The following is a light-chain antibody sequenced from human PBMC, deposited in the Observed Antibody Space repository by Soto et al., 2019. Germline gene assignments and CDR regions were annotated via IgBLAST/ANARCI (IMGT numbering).Light chain of an antibody. CDR1: QSISSY. CDR2: AAS. V-gene: IGKV1-39*01. Sequence: DIQMTQSPSSLSASVGDRVTITCRASQSISSYLNWYQQKPGKAPKLLIYAASSLQSGVPSRFSGSGSGTDLTLTISSLQPEDFATYYCQQSYAFWTFGQGTKVEIK. J-gene: IGKJ1*01. CDR3: QQSYAFWT.